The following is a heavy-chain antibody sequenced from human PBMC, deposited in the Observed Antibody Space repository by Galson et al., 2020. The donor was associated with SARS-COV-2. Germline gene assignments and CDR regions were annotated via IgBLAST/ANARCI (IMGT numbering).Heavy chain of an antibody. V-gene: IGHV3-53*01. J-gene: IGHJ4*02. D-gene: IGHD4-17*01. Sequence: PGGSLRLSCAASGFTVSSNYMSWVRQAPGQGLEWVSVIYSGGSTYYADSVKGRFTISRDNSKNTLYLQMNSLRAEDTAVYYCARDYGGIRFDYWGQGTLVTVSS. CDR2: IYSGGST. CDR3: ARDYGGIRFDY. CDR1: GFTVSSNY.